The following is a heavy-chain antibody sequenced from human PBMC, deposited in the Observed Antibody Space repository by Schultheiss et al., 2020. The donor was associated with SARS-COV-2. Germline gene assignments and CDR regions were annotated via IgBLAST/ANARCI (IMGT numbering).Heavy chain of an antibody. J-gene: IGHJ4*02. V-gene: IGHV3-23*01. CDR2: ISGSGGST. Sequence: GGSLRLSCAASGFTVSSNYMSWVRQAPGKGLEWVSAISGSGGSTYYADSVKGRFTISRDNSKNTLYLQMNSLRAEDTAVYYCANSPDSSFDYWGQGTLVTVSS. CDR1: GFTVSSNY. D-gene: IGHD6-19*01. CDR3: ANSPDSSFDY.